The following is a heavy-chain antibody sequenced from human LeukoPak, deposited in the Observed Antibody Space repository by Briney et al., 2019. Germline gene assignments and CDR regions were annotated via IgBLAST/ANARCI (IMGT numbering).Heavy chain of an antibody. CDR2: IHPSGST. CDR3: ARVGYSYVISDWSRTGLGAYPTKYYYHMDV. CDR1: GGSFSDYY. V-gene: IGHV4-34*01. D-gene: IGHD5-18*01. J-gene: IGHJ6*03. Sequence: KPSETLSLTCTVYGGSFSDYYWGWIRQPPGKGLEWIGEIHPSGSTNYSPSLKSRVTISLDASKNQFSLKLSSVAAADTAVYFCARVGYSYVISDWSRTGLGAYPTKYYYHMDVWDKGTTVTVSS.